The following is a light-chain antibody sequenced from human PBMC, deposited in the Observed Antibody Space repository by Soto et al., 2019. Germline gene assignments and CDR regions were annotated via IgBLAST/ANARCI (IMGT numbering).Light chain of an antibody. CDR1: SSDIGGYNY. Sequence: QSALTPPRSVSGSPGQSVTISCTGTSSDIGGYNYVSWFQHHPGKAPKLMIYDVTVRPSGVPDRFSGSKSGNTASLTISGLQAEDESDYYCCSYAGSYTVVFGGGTKLTVL. V-gene: IGLV2-11*01. CDR3: CSYAGSYTVV. CDR2: DVT. J-gene: IGLJ2*01.